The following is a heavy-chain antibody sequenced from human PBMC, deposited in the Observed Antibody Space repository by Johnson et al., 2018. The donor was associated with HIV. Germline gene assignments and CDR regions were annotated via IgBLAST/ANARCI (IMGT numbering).Heavy chain of an antibody. CDR1: GFTFSSYW. J-gene: IGHJ3*02. CDR2: IKPDGSEK. CDR3: ARDVGIAENLDAFDI. D-gene: IGHD6-13*01. V-gene: IGHV3-7*01. Sequence: VQLVESGGGVVQPGGSLRLSCAASGFTFSSYWMSWVRQAPGKGLEWVAYIKPDGSEKYYVDSVKGRFTISRDNAKNSLYLQMNSLRAEDTAVYYCARDVGIAENLDAFDIWGQGTMVTVSS.